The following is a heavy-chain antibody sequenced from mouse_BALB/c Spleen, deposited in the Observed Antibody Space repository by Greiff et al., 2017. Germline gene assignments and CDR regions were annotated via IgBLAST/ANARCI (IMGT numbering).Heavy chain of an antibody. D-gene: IGHD1-1*01. J-gene: IGHJ1*01. V-gene: IGHV3-2*02. Sequence: VQLKQSGPGLVKPSQSLSLTCTVTGYSITSDYAWNWIRQFPGNKLEWMGYISYSGSTSYNPSLKSRISITRDTSKNQFFLQLNSVTTEDTATYYCAIYYYGSDWYFDVWGAGTTVTVSS. CDR2: ISYSGST. CDR3: AIYYYGSDWYFDV. CDR1: GYSITSDYA.